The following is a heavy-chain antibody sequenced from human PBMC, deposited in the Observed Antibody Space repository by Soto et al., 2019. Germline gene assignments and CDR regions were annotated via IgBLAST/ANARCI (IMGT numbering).Heavy chain of an antibody. J-gene: IGHJ4*02. CDR3: AHRRATIAEDYFDY. D-gene: IGHD2-21*01. CDR1: GFSISTSGMG. V-gene: IGHV2-5*02. CDR2: IYWDDDK. Sequence: QITLKESGPTLVKPAQTLTLTCTFSGFSISTSGMGVGWIRQPPGKALEWLALIYWDDDKRYSPSLRSRLTITKDTSKNQVVLTMTNMDPVDTATYDCAHRRATIAEDYFDYWGQGTLVTVSS.